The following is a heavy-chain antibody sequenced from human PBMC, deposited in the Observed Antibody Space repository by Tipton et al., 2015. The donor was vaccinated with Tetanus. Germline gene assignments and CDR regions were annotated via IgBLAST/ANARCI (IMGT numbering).Heavy chain of an antibody. CDR1: DGSISSSSYY. Sequence: TLSLTCTVSDGSISSSSYYWGWIRQPPGKGLEWIGTIYYSGSTYYNPSLKSRVTISVDTSKNQFSLKLSSVTAADTAVYYCARHSSSWDYFYYYGMDVWGQGTMVTVSS. D-gene: IGHD6-13*01. J-gene: IGHJ6*02. CDR2: IYYSGST. V-gene: IGHV4-39*01. CDR3: ARHSSSWDYFYYYGMDV.